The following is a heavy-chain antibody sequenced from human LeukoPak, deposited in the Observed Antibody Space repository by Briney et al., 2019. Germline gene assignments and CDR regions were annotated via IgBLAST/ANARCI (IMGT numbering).Heavy chain of an antibody. D-gene: IGHD1-26*01. J-gene: IGHJ6*03. CDR2: INGGTT. CDR1: GMPFSSDA. Sequence: GGSLRLSCAASGMPFSSDAMSWVRQAPGKGLEWVSAINGGTTLYADSVKGRFTISRDNAKNSLYLQMNSLGPEDTALYYCARDPYSGNYGNYYYYYMDVWGKGTTVTISS. CDR3: ARDPYSGNYGNYYYYYMDV. V-gene: IGHV3-23*01.